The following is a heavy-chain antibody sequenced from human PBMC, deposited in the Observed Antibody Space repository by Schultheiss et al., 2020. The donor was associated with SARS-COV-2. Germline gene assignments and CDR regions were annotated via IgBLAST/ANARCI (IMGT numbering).Heavy chain of an antibody. D-gene: IGHD6-13*01. CDR3: AKRYSSSWFDY. V-gene: IGHV3-48*03. CDR2: ISSSSSTI. CDR1: GFTFSSYE. J-gene: IGHJ5*01. Sequence: GGSLRLSCAASGFTFSSYEMNWVRQAPGKGLEWVSYISSSSSTIYYADSVKGRFTISRDNSKNTLYLQTNSLRAEDTAVYYCAKRYSSSWFDYWGQGTLVTVSS.